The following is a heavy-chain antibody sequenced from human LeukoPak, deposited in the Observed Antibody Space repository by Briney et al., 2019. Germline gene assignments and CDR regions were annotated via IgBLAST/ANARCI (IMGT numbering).Heavy chain of an antibody. J-gene: IGHJ3*02. CDR3: ARGERCAFAM. CDR2: ISSTSSYI. V-gene: IGHV3-21*06. D-gene: IGHD1-26*01. Sequence: GGSLRLSCAVSGFTFSSYDMNWVREAPGKGLDWVSSISSTSSYIYYADPVKGRFTISRDDAKNSLYMQMNSLRVEDTAVYYCARGERCAFAMWGQGTMVTVSS. CDR1: GFTFSSYD.